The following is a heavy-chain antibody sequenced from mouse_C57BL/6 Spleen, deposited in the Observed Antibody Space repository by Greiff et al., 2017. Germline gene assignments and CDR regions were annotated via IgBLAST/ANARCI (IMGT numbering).Heavy chain of an antibody. J-gene: IGHJ2*01. CDR1: GYTFTSYW. Sequence: QVQLQQPGAELVKPGASVKLSCKASGYTFTSYWMHWVKQRPGRGLEWIGRIDPTSGGTKYNEKFKSKATLTVDKPSSTAYMQLSSLTSEDSAVYYCARESSSMVLASNWSFDYWGQGTTLTVSS. CDR2: IDPTSGGT. D-gene: IGHD1-1*01. V-gene: IGHV1-72*01. CDR3: ARESSSMVLASNWSFDY.